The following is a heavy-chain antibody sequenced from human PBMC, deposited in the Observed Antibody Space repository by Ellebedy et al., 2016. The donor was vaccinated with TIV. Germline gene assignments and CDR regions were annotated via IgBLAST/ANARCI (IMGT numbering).Heavy chain of an antibody. V-gene: IGHV3-23*01. CDR2: ISPSGDIT. CDR3: TKRGVAWAAFDI. J-gene: IGHJ3*02. CDR1: GFTFSSYT. Sequence: GESLKISCAASGFTFSSYTMNWVRQAPGKGLEWVSAISPSGDITYFADSVKGRFTISIDNSQDTVHLQMHSLRAEDTAVYYCTKRGVAWAAFDIWGPGTLVTVSS. D-gene: IGHD7-27*01.